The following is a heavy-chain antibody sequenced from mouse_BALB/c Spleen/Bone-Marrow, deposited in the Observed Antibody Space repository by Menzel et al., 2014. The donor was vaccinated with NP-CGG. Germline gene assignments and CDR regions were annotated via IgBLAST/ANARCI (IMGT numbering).Heavy chain of an antibody. CDR3: ARQGYYGYTDF. CDR2: INPDSNTI. CDR1: GFDFSRYW. D-gene: IGHD1-2*01. V-gene: IGHV4-1*02. Sequence: EVKLMESGGGLVQPGGSLKLSCAASGFDFSRYWMSWVRRAPGKGLEWIGEINPDSNTINYTPSLKDKFIISRDNAKNTLYLQMSKVRSEDTALYYCARQGYYGYTDFWGQGTTLTVSS. J-gene: IGHJ2*01.